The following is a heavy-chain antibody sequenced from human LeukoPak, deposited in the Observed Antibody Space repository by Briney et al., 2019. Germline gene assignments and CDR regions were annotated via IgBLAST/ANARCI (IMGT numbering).Heavy chain of an antibody. V-gene: IGHV1-2*02. J-gene: IGHJ6*02. Sequence: GASVKVSCKASGYTFSANYIHWVRQAPGQGLEWLGWINPGSGGTNYAQKFQGRVTMTRDTSISTAYMELGRLRSDDTAVYYCARDHYGSGSYLFPYYYYGMDVWGQGTTVTVSS. CDR1: GYTFSANY. D-gene: IGHD3-10*01. CDR2: INPGSGGT. CDR3: ARDHYGSGSYLFPYYYYGMDV.